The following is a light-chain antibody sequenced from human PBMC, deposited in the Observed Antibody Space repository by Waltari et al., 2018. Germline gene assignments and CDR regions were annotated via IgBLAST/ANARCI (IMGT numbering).Light chain of an antibody. CDR1: ALPKQY. V-gene: IGLV3-25*03. CDR2: KDN. CDR3: QSGNSRGSYYV. J-gene: IGLJ1*01. Sequence: SYELTQLPSVSVSPGQTARITCSGDALPKQYVYWYQQKPGQAPVLMIYKDNERPSGIPERFSGSSSGTTVTLTISGVQAEDEADYYCQSGNSRGSYYVFGTGTKVTVL.